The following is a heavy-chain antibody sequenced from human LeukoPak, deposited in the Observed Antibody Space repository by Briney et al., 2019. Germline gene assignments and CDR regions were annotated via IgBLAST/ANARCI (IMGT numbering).Heavy chain of an antibody. CDR3: ARRSAGTSSTYYYYGMDV. D-gene: IGHD6-19*01. CDR1: GFTFSSYG. CDR2: IWYDGSNK. Sequence: GRSLRLSCAASGFTFSSYGMHWVRQAPGEGLEWVAVIWYDGSNKYYADSVKGRFTISRDHSKNTLYLQMNSLRAEDTAVYYCARRSAGTSSTYYYYGMDVWGQGTTVTVSS. J-gene: IGHJ6*02. V-gene: IGHV3-33*01.